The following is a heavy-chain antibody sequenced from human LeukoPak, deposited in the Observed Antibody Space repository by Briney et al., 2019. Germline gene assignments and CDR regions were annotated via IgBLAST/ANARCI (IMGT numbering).Heavy chain of an antibody. V-gene: IGHV5-51*01. CDR3: NIAARHNWFDP. CDR1: GYSFTSYW. CDR2: IYPGDSDT. Sequence: GESLKISCKGSGYSFTSYWIGWVRQMPGKGLEWMGIIYPGDSDTRYSPSFQGQVTISADKSISTAYLQWSSLKASDTAMCYCNIAARHNWFDPWGQGTLVTVSS. J-gene: IGHJ5*02. D-gene: IGHD6-6*01.